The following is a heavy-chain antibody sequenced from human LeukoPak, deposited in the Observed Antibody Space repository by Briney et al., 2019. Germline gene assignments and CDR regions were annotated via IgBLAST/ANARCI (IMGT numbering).Heavy chain of an antibody. Sequence: SETLSLTCTVSGGSISSSSFYWGWIRQPPGKGLEWIGNIYYSGSTYYNPSLKSRVTISVDTSKNQFSLQLSSVTAADTAVYHCARAPRVGATTPSGDYWGQGTLVTVSS. CDR2: IYYSGST. CDR3: ARAPRVGATTPSGDY. CDR1: GGSISSSSFY. J-gene: IGHJ4*02. D-gene: IGHD1-26*01. V-gene: IGHV4-39*02.